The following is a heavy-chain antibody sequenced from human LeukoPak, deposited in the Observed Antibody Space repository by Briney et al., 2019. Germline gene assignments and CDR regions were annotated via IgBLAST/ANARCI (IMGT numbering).Heavy chain of an antibody. J-gene: IGHJ3*02. D-gene: IGHD6-13*01. Sequence: PSETLSLTCTVSGGSISTYYWSWIRQPPGKGLEWIGYIYYSGSTSYNPSLKSRVTISVDTSKNQFSLKLSSVTATDTAVYYCARDRDAAGHSFDIWGQGTMVTVSS. CDR3: ARDRDAAGHSFDI. V-gene: IGHV4-59*12. CDR2: IYYSGST. CDR1: GGSISTYY.